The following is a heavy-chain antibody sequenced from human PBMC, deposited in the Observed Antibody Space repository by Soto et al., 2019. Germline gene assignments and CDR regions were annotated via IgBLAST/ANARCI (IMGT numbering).Heavy chain of an antibody. V-gene: IGHV1-69*01. CDR2: IIPIFGTA. Sequence: QVQLVQSGAEVKKPGSSVKVSCKASGGTFSSYAISWVRQAPGQGLEWMGGIIPIFGTANYAQKLQGRVTITADESTSTDYMELSSLRSEDTAVYYCARGVVVVPAAIQWFDPWGQGTLVTVSS. J-gene: IGHJ5*02. D-gene: IGHD2-2*01. CDR1: GGTFSSYA. CDR3: ARGVVVVPAAIQWFDP.